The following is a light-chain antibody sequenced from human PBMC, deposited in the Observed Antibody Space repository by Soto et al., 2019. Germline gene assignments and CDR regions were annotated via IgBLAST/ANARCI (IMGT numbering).Light chain of an antibody. Sequence: EIVMTQSPATLSVSPGERATLSCRASQSVNSNLAWYRQKPGQAPRLLISDASTRATGVPARFSGSGSGTEFTLTPRSLQSEDSGIYYCQQYDFWPPRTFGGGTKVEIK. V-gene: IGKV3-15*01. J-gene: IGKJ4*01. CDR2: DAS. CDR1: QSVNSN. CDR3: QQYDFWPPRT.